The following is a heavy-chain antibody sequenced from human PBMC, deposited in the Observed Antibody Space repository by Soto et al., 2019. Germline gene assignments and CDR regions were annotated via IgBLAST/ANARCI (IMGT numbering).Heavy chain of an antibody. V-gene: IGHV4-39*01. CDR2: IYYSVST. CDR3: ARATYYYGLDV. J-gene: IGHJ6*02. CDR1: GGSISSSSYY. Sequence: QLQLQESGPGLVKPSETLSLTCTVSGGSISSSSYYWGWIRHPPGKGLEWIGRIYYSVSTYYNPSIKSRVTKSVDTSKNQFSLKLSSVTAADTAVYYGARATYYYGLDVWGQGTTVTVSS.